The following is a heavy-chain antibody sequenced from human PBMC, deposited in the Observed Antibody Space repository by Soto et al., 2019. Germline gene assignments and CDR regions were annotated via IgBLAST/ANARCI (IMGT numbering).Heavy chain of an antibody. V-gene: IGHV3-74*01. J-gene: IGHJ4*02. CDR2: INSDGTIT. CDR1: GFTFSNSW. CDR3: TNWNYVDY. Sequence: EVRLVESGGGLVQPGGSLRLSCAASGFTFSNSWMLWVRQPPGKGPVWVARINSDGTITNYADSVKGRFTISRDNAKDTLYLQMNSLGAEDTAVYYCTNWNYVDYWGQGTLVTVSS. D-gene: IGHD1-1*01.